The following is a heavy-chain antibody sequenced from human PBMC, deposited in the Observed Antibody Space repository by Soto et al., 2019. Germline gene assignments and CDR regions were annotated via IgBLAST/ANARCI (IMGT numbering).Heavy chain of an antibody. CDR1: GFAFSTYP. D-gene: IGHD3-22*01. CDR2: ITQDGRNE. CDR3: ATGRAFYYDTSRY. V-gene: IGHV3-30*04. J-gene: IGHJ4*02. Sequence: SLRLSCVASGFAFSTYPIHWVRQAPGKGLEWVAVITQDGRNEYYADSVKGRFTISRDNSKNTVYLQVNSLRADDTAVYYCATGRAFYYDTSRYWGQGTLVTVSS.